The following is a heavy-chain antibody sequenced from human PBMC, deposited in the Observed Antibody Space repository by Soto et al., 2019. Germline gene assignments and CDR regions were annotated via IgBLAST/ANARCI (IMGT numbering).Heavy chain of an antibody. CDR1: GYSFTSYW. J-gene: IGHJ6*02. CDR3: ASYSSSSPYYYYGMDV. CDR2: IYPGDSDT. Sequence: PGESLKISCKGSGYSFTSYWIGWVRQMPGKGLEWIGIIYPGDSDTRYSPSFQGQVTISADKSISTAYLQWSSLKASDTAMYYCASYSSSSPYYYYGMDVWGQGTTVTVSS. V-gene: IGHV5-51*01. D-gene: IGHD6-6*01.